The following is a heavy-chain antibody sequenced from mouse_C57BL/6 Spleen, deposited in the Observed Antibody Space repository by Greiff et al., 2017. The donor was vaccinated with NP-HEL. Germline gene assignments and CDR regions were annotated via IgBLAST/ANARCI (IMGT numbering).Heavy chain of an antibody. V-gene: IGHV1-7*01. CDR2: INPSSGYT. J-gene: IGHJ4*01. CDR1: GYTFTSYW. Sequence: QVQLQQSGAELAKPGASVKLSCKASGYTFTSYWMHWVKQRPGQGLEWIGYINPSSGYTKYNQKFKDKATLTADKSSSTAYMQLSSLTYEDSAVYYCASPSYGNYPYYYAMDYWGQGTSVTVSS. CDR3: ASPSYGNYPYYYAMDY. D-gene: IGHD2-10*01.